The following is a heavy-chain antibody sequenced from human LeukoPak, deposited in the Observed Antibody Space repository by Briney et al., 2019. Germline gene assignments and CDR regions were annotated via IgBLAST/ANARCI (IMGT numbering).Heavy chain of an antibody. CDR2: IYYSGST. CDR3: ARALSDSSGYYSTYYYYGMDV. J-gene: IGHJ6*02. Sequence: SETLSLTCTVSGGSISSGGYYWSWIRQHPGKGLEWIGYIYYSGSTYYNPSLKSRVTISVDTSKNQFSLKLSSVTAADTAVYYCARALSDSSGYYSTYYYYGMDVWGQGTTVIVSS. V-gene: IGHV4-31*03. D-gene: IGHD3-22*01. CDR1: GGSISSGGYY.